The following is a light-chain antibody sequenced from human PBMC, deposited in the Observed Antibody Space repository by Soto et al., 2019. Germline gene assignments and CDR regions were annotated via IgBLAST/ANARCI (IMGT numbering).Light chain of an antibody. CDR2: EVT. V-gene: IGLV2-18*02. J-gene: IGLJ1*01. CDR3: CSYRSGNTYV. Sequence: QSVLTQPPSVSGSPGQSVPISCTGTSSDVGSYNRVSWYQQAPGTVPKVMIYEVTNRPSGVPDRFSGSKSGNTASLTISGLQAEDEADYYCCSYRSGNTYVFGTGNKVTVL. CDR1: SSDVGSYNR.